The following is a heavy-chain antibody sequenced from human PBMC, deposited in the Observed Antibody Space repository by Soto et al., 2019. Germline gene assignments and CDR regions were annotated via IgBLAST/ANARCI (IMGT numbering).Heavy chain of an antibody. CDR2: ISGSDGKT. D-gene: IGHD3-3*01. Sequence: GGSLRLSCAASGFSFGSYALSWVRQAPGKGLEWVSTISGSDGKTFYADSVKGRSSISRDTSQSTLYLQMNSLRADDTAMYYCARWSYLDYWGQGTRVTVSS. J-gene: IGHJ4*02. V-gene: IGHV3-23*01. CDR1: GFSFGSYA. CDR3: ARWSYLDY.